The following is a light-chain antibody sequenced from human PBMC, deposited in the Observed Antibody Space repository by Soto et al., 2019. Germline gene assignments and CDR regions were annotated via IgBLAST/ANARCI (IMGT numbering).Light chain of an antibody. CDR1: TSDIGTYNL. CDR3: CSYAGNDTDV. CDR2: EVN. V-gene: IGLV2-23*02. Sequence: QSALTQPASVSGSPGQSITISCTGTTSDIGTYNLVSWYQQHPGKAPKIMIFEVNKRPSGVSDRFSGSKSGDTASLTISGLQAEDETNYFCCSYAGNDTDVFGGGTKLTVL. J-gene: IGLJ3*02.